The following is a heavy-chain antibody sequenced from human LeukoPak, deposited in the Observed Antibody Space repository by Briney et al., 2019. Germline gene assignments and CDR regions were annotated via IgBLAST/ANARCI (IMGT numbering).Heavy chain of an antibody. J-gene: IGHJ4*02. CDR1: GGSISSSSYY. V-gene: IGHV4-39*07. CDR3: ARGGRDFWSGDFFDY. Sequence: PSETLSLTCTVSGGSISSSSYYWGWIRQPPGKGLEWIGSIYYSGSTYYNPSLKSRVTMSVDTSKNQFSLKLSSVTAADTAVYYCARGGRDFWSGDFFDYWGQGTLVTVSS. D-gene: IGHD3-3*01. CDR2: IYYSGST.